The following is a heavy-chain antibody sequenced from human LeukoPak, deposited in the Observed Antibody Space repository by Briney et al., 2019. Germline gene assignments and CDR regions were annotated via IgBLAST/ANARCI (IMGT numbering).Heavy chain of an antibody. J-gene: IGHJ4*02. CDR1: GFTFSSYA. Sequence: GGSLRLSCAASGFTFSSYAMGWVRQAPGKGLEWVSAISGTGNRTYYADSVKGRFTISRDNSKNTLYLQMNSLRAEDTAVYYCAKWGCSGGSCYPFDYWGQGALVNVSS. CDR3: AKWGCSGGSCYPFDY. V-gene: IGHV3-23*01. D-gene: IGHD2-15*01. CDR2: ISGTGNRT.